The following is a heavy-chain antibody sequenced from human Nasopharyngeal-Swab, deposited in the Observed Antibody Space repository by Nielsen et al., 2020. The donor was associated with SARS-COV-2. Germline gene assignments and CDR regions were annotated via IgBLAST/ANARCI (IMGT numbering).Heavy chain of an antibody. CDR2: IDAGGANT. CDR1: GFTFSTYA. Sequence: GESLKISCAASGFTFSTYAMTWVRQAPGKGLEWVSTIDAGGANTFYADSVKGRFTISRDNAKNSLYLQMDSLRAEDTAVYYCARDLSSGWYGSFDYWGQGTLVTVSS. CDR3: ARDLSSGWYGSFDY. J-gene: IGHJ4*02. V-gene: IGHV3-23*01. D-gene: IGHD6-19*01.